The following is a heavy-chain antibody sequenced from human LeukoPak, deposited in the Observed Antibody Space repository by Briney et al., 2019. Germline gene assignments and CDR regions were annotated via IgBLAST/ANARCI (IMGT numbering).Heavy chain of an antibody. CDR2: INHSGST. CDR1: GGSFSGYY. V-gene: IGHV4-34*01. J-gene: IGHJ4*02. D-gene: IGHD3-10*01. Sequence: SETLSLTCAVYGGSFSGYYWSWIRQPPGEGLEWIGEINHSGSTNYNPSLKSRVTISVDTSKNQFSLKLSSVTAADTAVYYCARENYYGSGSYRCWGQGTLVTVSS. CDR3: ARENYYGSGSYRC.